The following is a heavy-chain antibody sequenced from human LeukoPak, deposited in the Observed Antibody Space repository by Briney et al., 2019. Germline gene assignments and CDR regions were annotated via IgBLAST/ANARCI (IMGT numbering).Heavy chain of an antibody. V-gene: IGHV4-59*01. CDR1: GFTFSSYS. Sequence: GSLRLSCEASGFTFSSYSMNWVRQAPGKGLEWIGYIYYSGSTNYNPSLKSRVTISVDTSKNQFSLKLSSVTAADTAVYYCARDYDSSGYFFDYWGQGTLVTVSS. D-gene: IGHD3-22*01. CDR3: ARDYDSSGYFFDY. CDR2: IYYSGST. J-gene: IGHJ4*02.